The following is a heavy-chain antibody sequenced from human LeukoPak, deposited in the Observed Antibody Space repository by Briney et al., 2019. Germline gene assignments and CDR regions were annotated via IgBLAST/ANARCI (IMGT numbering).Heavy chain of an antibody. CDR2: IKQDRSEK. V-gene: IGHV3-7*03. CDR1: GFTFTNYW. Sequence: GGSLRLSCAASGFTFTNYWMSWVRQASGKGLELVANIKQDRSEKYYVDSVKGRFTISRDNAKNSLYLQMNSLRAEDTAVYYCARAPYVDTGTFDIWGQGTMVTVSS. CDR3: ARAPYVDTGTFDI. J-gene: IGHJ3*02. D-gene: IGHD5-18*01.